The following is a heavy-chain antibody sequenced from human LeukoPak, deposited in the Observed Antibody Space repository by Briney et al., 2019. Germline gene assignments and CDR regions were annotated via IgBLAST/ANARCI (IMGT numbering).Heavy chain of an antibody. J-gene: IGHJ4*02. CDR2: IRYDGSNK. Sequence: GGSLRLSCAASGFTFTNYGMHWVRQAPGKGLEWVAFIRYDGSNKYYADSVKGRFTISRDNSKNTLYLQMNSLRAEDTAVYYCAKVFRKLGYCSGGSCNPGRYFDYWGQGTLVTVSS. V-gene: IGHV3-30*02. CDR1: GFTFTNYG. D-gene: IGHD2-15*01. CDR3: AKVFRKLGYCSGGSCNPGRYFDY.